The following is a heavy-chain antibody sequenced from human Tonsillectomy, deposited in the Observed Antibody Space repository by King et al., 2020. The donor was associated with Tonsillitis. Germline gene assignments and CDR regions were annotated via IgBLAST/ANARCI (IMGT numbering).Heavy chain of an antibody. D-gene: IGHD3-10*01. V-gene: IGHV3-43*01. CDR1: GFTFDDYA. CDR3: AKDVFVTVRRRFIYYYHYGMDV. J-gene: IGHJ6*01. CDR2: ITWDGDTT. Sequence: VQLVESGGVVVQPGGSLRLSCATSGFTFDDYAMNWVRQAPGKGLEWVALITWDGDTTYYADSVKGRFTISRDKSKNSLYLQMNSLRTEDTALYFCAKDVFVTVRRRFIYYYHYGMDVWGQGPTVTVSS.